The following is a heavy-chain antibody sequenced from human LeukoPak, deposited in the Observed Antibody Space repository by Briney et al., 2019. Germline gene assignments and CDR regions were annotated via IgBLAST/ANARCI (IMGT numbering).Heavy chain of an antibody. J-gene: IGHJ4*02. D-gene: IGHD6-19*01. V-gene: IGHV3-15*01. CDR1: GFNFNTAW. Sequence: GGSLRLSCAASGFNFNTAWMNWVRQTPGKGLGWLGRIKSKTDDGTAEYAAHVKGRFIISRDDSKNMLSLEMRSLRTEDTGVYYCTTRGIAVSGLGYWGRGTLVVVSS. CDR2: IKSKTDDGTA. CDR3: TTRGIAVSGLGY.